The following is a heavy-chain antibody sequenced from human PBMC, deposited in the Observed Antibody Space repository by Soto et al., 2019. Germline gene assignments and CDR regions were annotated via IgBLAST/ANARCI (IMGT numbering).Heavy chain of an antibody. D-gene: IGHD3-22*01. J-gene: IGHJ4*02. Sequence: QVQLVQSGAEVKKPGSSVKVSCKASGGTFSSYTITWVRQAPGQGLEWMGRIIPILGIASYAQKFQGRVTITADKSTSTAYMELSSLRSEDTAVYYCASLGGYDSSGYLSWGQGTLVTVSS. CDR2: IIPILGIA. V-gene: IGHV1-69*02. CDR3: ASLGGYDSSGYLS. CDR1: GGTFSSYT.